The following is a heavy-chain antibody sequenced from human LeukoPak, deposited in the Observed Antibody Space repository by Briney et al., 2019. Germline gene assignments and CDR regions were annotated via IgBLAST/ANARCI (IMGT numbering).Heavy chain of an antibody. CDR1: GGSISSYY. CDR3: ARGTFWFGEPYDY. J-gene: IGHJ4*02. Sequence: PSETLSLTCTVSGGSISSYYWSWIRQPPGKGLEWIGYIYYSGSTNYNPSLKSRVTISVDTSKNQFSLKLSSVTAADTAVYYCARGTFWFGEPYDYWGQGTLVTVSS. V-gene: IGHV4-59*01. CDR2: IYYSGST. D-gene: IGHD3-10*01.